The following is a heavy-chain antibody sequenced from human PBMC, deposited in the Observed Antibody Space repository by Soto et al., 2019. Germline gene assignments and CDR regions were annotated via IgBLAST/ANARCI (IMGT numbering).Heavy chain of an antibody. Sequence: SETLSLTCTVSGGSISSGGYYWIWIRQHPGKGLEWIGYIYYSGSTYYNPSLKSRVTISVDTSKNQFSLKLSSVTAADTAVYYCARDAYYDSSGLDYWGQGTLVTVSS. V-gene: IGHV4-31*03. CDR2: IYYSGST. CDR3: ARDAYYDSSGLDY. D-gene: IGHD3-22*01. CDR1: GGSISSGGYY. J-gene: IGHJ4*02.